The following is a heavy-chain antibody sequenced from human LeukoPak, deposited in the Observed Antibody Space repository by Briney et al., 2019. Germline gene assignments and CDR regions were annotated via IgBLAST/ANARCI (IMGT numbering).Heavy chain of an antibody. V-gene: IGHV4-34*01. Sequence: SETLSLTCAVSGGSFRGYYWSWIRQPPGKGLEWIGEINHSGSTNYNPSLKSRVTISVDTSKNQFSLKLSSVTAADTAVYYCARGTAGAPLFDPWGQGTLVTVSS. J-gene: IGHJ5*02. CDR3: ARGTAGAPLFDP. D-gene: IGHD3-10*01. CDR2: INHSGST. CDR1: GGSFRGYY.